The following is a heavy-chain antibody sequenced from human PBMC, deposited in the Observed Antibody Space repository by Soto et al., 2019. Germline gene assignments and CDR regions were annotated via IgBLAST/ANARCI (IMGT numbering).Heavy chain of an antibody. J-gene: IGHJ4*02. CDR2: IYSSENT. CDR3: ARHTPAISISDH. Sequence: PSETLSLTCTVSGGSVSSSSYSWGWIRQSPGKGLEWIGTIYSSENTYYNPSLLSRVTISVDTSKNEFSLRLSSVTAADTAVYYCARHTPAISISDHWGQGTLVTVSS. D-gene: IGHD2-15*01. CDR1: GGSVSSSSYS. V-gene: IGHV4-39*01.